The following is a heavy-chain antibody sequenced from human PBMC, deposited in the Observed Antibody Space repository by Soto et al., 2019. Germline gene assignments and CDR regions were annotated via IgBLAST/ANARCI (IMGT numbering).Heavy chain of an antibody. Sequence: SETLSLTCAVSGYSIASGYYWAWIRQSPGKGLEWIGSIYHAGSVYYNPSLNSRVAVSLDTSKNHFSLKLTSVTAADTAVYYCARTFDYYGMDVGGKGTTVTVS. J-gene: IGHJ6*04. CDR2: IYHAGSV. CDR3: ARTFDYYGMDV. V-gene: IGHV4-38-2*01. CDR1: GYSIASGYY.